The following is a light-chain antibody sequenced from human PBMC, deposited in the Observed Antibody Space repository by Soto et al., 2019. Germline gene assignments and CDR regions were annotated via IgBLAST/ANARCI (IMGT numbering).Light chain of an antibody. V-gene: IGLV2-14*01. CDR3: SSYTSSSTLI. CDR1: RSDVGGYNS. Sequence: QSVLTQPASVSGSPGQSITISCTGTRSDVGGYNSVSWYQQYPGKAPKLMIYEVSDRPSGVSNRFSGSKSGNTASLTISGLQAEDESAYYCSSYTSSSTLIFGGGTKLTVL. J-gene: IGLJ2*01. CDR2: EVS.